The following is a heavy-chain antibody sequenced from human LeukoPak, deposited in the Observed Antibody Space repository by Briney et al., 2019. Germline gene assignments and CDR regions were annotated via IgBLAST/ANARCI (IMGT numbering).Heavy chain of an antibody. CDR2: ISSSSSYI. V-gene: IGHV3-21*01. CDR1: GFTFSSYS. D-gene: IGHD1-26*01. Sequence: PGGSLRLSCAASGFTFSSYSMNWVRQAPGKRLEWVSSISSSSSYIYYADSVKGRFTISRDNAKNSLYLQMNSLRAEDTAVYYCARRRYSGSSQHFDYWGQGTLVTVSS. CDR3: ARRRYSGSSQHFDY. J-gene: IGHJ4*02.